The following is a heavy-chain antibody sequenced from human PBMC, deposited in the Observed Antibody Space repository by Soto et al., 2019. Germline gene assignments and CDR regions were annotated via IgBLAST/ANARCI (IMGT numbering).Heavy chain of an antibody. CDR3: AGGPDCFDF. V-gene: IGHV3-30*03. Sequence: QVQLVESGGGVVQPGRSLRLSCAASGFPFSSYGMHWVRQAPSKGLDWVALISYDGSKKYYADSVKGRFTITRDHSKETLYLQLSSVRGEDAAVYYSAGGPDCFDFCGQGTLVSVSS. CDR1: GFPFSSYG. J-gene: IGHJ4*02. CDR2: ISYDGSKK.